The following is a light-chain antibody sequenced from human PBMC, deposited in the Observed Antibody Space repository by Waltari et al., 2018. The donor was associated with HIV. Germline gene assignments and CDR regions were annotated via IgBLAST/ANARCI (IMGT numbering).Light chain of an antibody. CDR2: EDN. CDR3: QSYDSSNRVV. CDR1: SGSIASNY. V-gene: IGLV6-57*01. J-gene: IGLJ2*01. Sequence: NFMLTQPHSVSESPEKTVTISCTRSSGSIASNYVQWYQRRPGSSPTTVIEEDNQSTSGVPDRFSGSIDSSSNAASLTISGLKTEDEADYYGQSYDSSNRVVFGGGTKLTVL.